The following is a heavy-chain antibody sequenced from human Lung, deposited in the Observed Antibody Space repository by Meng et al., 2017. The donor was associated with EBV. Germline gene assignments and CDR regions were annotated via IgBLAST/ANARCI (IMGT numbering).Heavy chain of an antibody. CDR1: GGSISSSTW. J-gene: IGHJ4*02. Sequence: GPGLAIPSGTRSLTCAVPGGSISSSTWWSWVRQPPGKGLEWIGEIDHSGSTNYNPSLKSRVTISVDKSKNQFSLKLSSVTAADTAVYYCASFPPPGKQWLVTDYWGQGTLVTVSS. V-gene: IGHV4-4*02. CDR2: IDHSGST. D-gene: IGHD6-19*01. CDR3: ASFPPPGKQWLVTDY.